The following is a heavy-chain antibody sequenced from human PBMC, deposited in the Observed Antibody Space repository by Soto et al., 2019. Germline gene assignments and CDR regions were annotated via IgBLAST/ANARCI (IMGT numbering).Heavy chain of an antibody. J-gene: IGHJ4*02. Sequence: GASVKVSCKASGYTFTSYDINWVRQATGQGLEWMGWMNPNSGNTGYAQKFQGRVTMTRNTSISTAYMELSSVRSEDTAVYYCAGGGEVSNYGVLSDYWGQGTLVTVSS. CDR3: AGGGEVSNYGVLSDY. CDR1: GYTFTSYD. CDR2: MNPNSGNT. V-gene: IGHV1-8*01. D-gene: IGHD4-4*01.